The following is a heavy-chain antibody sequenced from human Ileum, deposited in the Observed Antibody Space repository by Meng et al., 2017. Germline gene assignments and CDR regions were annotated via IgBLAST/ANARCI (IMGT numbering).Heavy chain of an antibody. CDR1: GGSISSSSYY. D-gene: IGHD3-22*01. CDR3: ARDLRNYYDSNGYHYFDY. J-gene: IGHJ4*02. CDR2: FYYSGST. V-gene: IGHV4-39*07. Sequence: SETLSLTCTVSGGSISSSSYYWGWIRQPPGKGLEWFGSFYYSGSTYYNPSLKSRVTISVDTSKNQLSLKLSSVTAADTAAYYCARDLRNYYDSNGYHYFDYWGQGTLVTVSS.